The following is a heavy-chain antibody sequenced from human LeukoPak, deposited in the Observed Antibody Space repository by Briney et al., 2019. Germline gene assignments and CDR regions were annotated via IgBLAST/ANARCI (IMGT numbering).Heavy chain of an antibody. Sequence: ASVKVSCKASGYTFTGYYMHWVRQAPGQGLEWMGIINPSGGSTSYAQKFQGRVTMTRDMSTSTVYMELSSLRSEDTAVYYCARGNGELFQGSWFDPWGQGTLVTVSS. J-gene: IGHJ5*02. D-gene: IGHD3-10*01. CDR2: INPSGGST. CDR1: GYTFTGYY. CDR3: ARGNGELFQGSWFDP. V-gene: IGHV1-46*01.